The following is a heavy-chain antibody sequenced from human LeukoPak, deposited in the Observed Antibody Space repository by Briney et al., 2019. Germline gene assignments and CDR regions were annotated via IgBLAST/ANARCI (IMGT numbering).Heavy chain of an antibody. CDR2: IYYGGNT. CDR1: GGSITSPDYY. Sequence: PSETLSLTCAVSGGSITSPDYYWAWIRQPPGKGLEWIGSIYYGGNTVYNPSLKGRLTMSADTSKSQFSLKLSSVTAADTAVFYCARHLPRGGNSGYPFDFWGQGTLVTVSS. D-gene: IGHD3-22*01. V-gene: IGHV4-39*01. J-gene: IGHJ4*02. CDR3: ARHLPRGGNSGYPFDF.